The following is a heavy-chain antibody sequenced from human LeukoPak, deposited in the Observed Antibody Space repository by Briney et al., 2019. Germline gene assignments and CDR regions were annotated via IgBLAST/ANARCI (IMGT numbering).Heavy chain of an antibody. CDR1: GFTFSSSA. CDR2: ISNNGGYT. J-gene: IGHJ4*02. V-gene: IGHV3-23*01. CDR3: AKQLGYCSDGSCYFPY. D-gene: IGHD2-15*01. Sequence: GGSLRLSCAASGFTFSSSARSWVRQAPGKGLEWVSAISNNGGYTYYADSVQGRFTISRDNSKSTLCLQMNSLRAEDTAVYYCAKQLGYCSDGSCYFPYWGQGTLLTVSS.